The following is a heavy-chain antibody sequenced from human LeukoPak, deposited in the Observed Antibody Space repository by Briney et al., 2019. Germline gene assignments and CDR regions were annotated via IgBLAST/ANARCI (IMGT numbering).Heavy chain of an antibody. D-gene: IGHD1-26*01. V-gene: IGHV4-59*01. CDR2: IYYSGST. Sequence: SETLSLTCTVSGGSISSYYWSWVRQPPGKGLEWIGYIYYSGSTNYNPSLKSRVTISVDTSKNQCSLKLSSVTAADTAVYYCARAGGSYSGSGANYFDYWGQGTLVTVSS. CDR3: ARAGGSYSGSGANYFDY. J-gene: IGHJ4*02. CDR1: GGSISSYY.